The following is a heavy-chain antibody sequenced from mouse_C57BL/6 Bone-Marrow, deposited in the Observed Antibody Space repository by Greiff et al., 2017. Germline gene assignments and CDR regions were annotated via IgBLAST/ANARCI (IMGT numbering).Heavy chain of an antibody. V-gene: IGHV1-55*01. J-gene: IGHJ1*03. D-gene: IGHD2-4*01. CDR2: IYPGSGST. CDR3: ARSYDYDGDFDV. CDR1: GYTFTSYW. Sequence: QVQLQQPGAELVKPGASVKMSCKASGYTFTSYWITWVKQRPGQGLEWIGDIYPGSGSTNYNEKFKRKATLTVDTSSSTAYMQLSSLTSEDSAVYYCARSYDYDGDFDVWGTGTTVTVSS.